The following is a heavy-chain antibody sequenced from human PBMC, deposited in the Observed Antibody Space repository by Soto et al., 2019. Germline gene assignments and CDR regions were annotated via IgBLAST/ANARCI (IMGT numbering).Heavy chain of an antibody. Sequence: QVQLVDSGGGVVQPGGSLRLSCAASGFTFSSYGIHWVRQTPGKGLAWVAVISSDGSKQYYTDSVKGRFTISRDNSKNTLYLQMNSLRAEDTAIYYCAKDGVGGAGQLWLVRFPDYWGQGTQVTVSS. V-gene: IGHV3-30*18. CDR2: ISSDGSKQ. D-gene: IGHD6-19*01. J-gene: IGHJ4*02. CDR3: AKDGVGGAGQLWLVRFPDY. CDR1: GFTFSSYG.